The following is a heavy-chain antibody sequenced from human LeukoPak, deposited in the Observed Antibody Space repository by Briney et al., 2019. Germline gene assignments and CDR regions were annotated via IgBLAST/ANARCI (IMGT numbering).Heavy chain of an antibody. CDR3: TRAHSYGPFDY. D-gene: IGHD5-18*01. CDR2: IRSKAYGGTT. J-gene: IGHJ4*02. Sequence: PGGSLTLSCTASGFTFGDYAMSWVRQAPGKGLEWVGFIRSKAYGGTTEYAASVKGRFTISRDDSKSIAYLQMNSLKTEDTAVYYCTRAHSYGPFDYWGQGTLVTVSS. V-gene: IGHV3-49*04. CDR1: GFTFGDYA.